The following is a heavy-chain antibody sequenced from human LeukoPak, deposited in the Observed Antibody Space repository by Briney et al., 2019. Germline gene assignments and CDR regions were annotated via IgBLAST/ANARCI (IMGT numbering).Heavy chain of an antibody. CDR2: INSDGSST. CDR1: GFTFSSYW. D-gene: IGHD3-10*01. CDR3: AREGNYYYYYYMDV. Sequence: PGGSLRLSCVASGFTFSSYWMHWVRQAPGKGLVWVSRINSDGSSTSNADSVKGRFTISRDNAKNTLYLQMNSLRAEDTAVYYCAREGNYYYYYYMDVWGKGTTVTVSS. V-gene: IGHV3-74*01. J-gene: IGHJ6*03.